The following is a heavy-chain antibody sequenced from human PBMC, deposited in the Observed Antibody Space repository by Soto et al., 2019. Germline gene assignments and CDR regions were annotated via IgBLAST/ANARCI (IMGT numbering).Heavy chain of an antibody. CDR2: ISGSGGST. D-gene: IGHD2-2*01. Sequence: GSLRLSCASSGFTFSSYAMIWVRQAPGKGLEWVSAISGSGGSTYYADSVKGRFTISRDNSKNTLYLQMNSLRAEDTAVYYCAKSLAVTAAIPYWGQGTLVTVSS. J-gene: IGHJ4*02. CDR3: AKSLAVTAAIPY. CDR1: GFTFSSYA. V-gene: IGHV3-23*01.